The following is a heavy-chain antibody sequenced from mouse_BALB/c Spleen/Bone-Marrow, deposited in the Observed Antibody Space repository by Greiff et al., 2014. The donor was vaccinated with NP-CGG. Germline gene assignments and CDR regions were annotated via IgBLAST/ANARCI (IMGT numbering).Heavy chain of an antibody. V-gene: IGHV14-3*02. D-gene: IGHD1-1*01. CDR1: GFNINDTY. Sequence: EVQLQESGAELVKPGASVKLSCTASGFNINDTYMHWVKQRPEQGLEWIGRIDPANGDTKYNPKFQDKATITADTSSNTAYLQLRSLTSEDTDVYYGATYYSSSSWGFAYWGQGTLVTVSA. CDR2: IDPANGDT. CDR3: ATYYSSSSWGFAY. J-gene: IGHJ3*01.